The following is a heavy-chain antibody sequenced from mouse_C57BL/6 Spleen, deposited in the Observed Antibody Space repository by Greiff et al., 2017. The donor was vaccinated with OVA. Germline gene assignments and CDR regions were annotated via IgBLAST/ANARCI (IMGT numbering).Heavy chain of an antibody. CDR3: ARSPHVSRNYFDY. Sequence: EVQLQQSVAELVRPGASVKLSCTASGFNITNTYMHWVKQRPEQGLEWIGRIDPANGTTKYAPKFKGKATLTADTSSNTAYMQLSSLTSEDTSIYYSARSPHVSRNYFDYWGQGTTLTVSS. D-gene: IGHD1-1*01. CDR1: GFNITNTY. J-gene: IGHJ2*01. CDR2: IDPANGTT. V-gene: IGHV14-3*01.